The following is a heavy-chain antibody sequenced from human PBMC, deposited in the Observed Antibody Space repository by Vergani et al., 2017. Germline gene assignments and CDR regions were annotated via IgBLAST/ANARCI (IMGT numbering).Heavy chain of an antibody. CDR1: GFTFSSYG. CDR3: AKGGREVWFGEVWSDY. D-gene: IGHD3-10*01. V-gene: IGHV3-30*18. CDR2: ISYDGSNK. J-gene: IGHJ4*02. Sequence: QVQLVESGGGVVQPGRSLRLSCAASGFTFSSYGMHWVRQAPGKGLEWVAVISYDGSNKYYADSVKGRFTISRDNSKNTLYLQMNSLRAEDTDVYYCAKGGREVWFGEVWSDYWGQGTLVTVSS.